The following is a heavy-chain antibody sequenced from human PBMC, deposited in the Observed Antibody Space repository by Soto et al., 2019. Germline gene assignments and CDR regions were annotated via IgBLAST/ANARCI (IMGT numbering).Heavy chain of an antibody. D-gene: IGHD6-6*01. J-gene: IGHJ4*02. CDR3: ARRRTNSSSSLFDY. Sequence: SETLSLTCAVYGGSFSGYYWSWIRQPPGKGLEWIGEINHSGSTNYNPSLKSRVTISVDTSKNQFSLKLSSVTAADTAVYYCARRRTNSSSSLFDYWGQGTLVTVSS. CDR1: GGSFSGYY. CDR2: INHSGST. V-gene: IGHV4-34*01.